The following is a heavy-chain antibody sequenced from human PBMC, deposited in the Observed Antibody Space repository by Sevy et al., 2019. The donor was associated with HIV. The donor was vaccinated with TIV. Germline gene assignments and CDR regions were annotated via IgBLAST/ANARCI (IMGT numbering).Heavy chain of an antibody. CDR3: GKAAGGFGELVSTHYYAFDF. V-gene: IGHV3-64D*06. Sequence: GGSLRLSCSASGFTFSSYAMHWVRQAPGKGLEYVSAISSNGGSTYYADSVKGRYTISKDNSKNTLYLQMTSLRAEDTAGYFCGKAAGGFGELVSTHYYAFDFWGQGTMVTVSS. CDR2: ISSNGGST. J-gene: IGHJ3*01. CDR1: GFTFSSYA. D-gene: IGHD3-10*01.